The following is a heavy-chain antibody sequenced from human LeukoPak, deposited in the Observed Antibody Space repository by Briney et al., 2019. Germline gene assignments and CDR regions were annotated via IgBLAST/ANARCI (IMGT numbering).Heavy chain of an antibody. CDR1: GGSISSGYYY. J-gene: IGHJ6*03. CDR2: IYYSGST. Sequence: SQTLSLTCTVAGGSISSGYYYWSWIRQPLGKGLEWIGYIYYSGSTYYNPSLKSRVTISVDTSKNQFSLKLSSVTAADTAVYYCAREDGRNDGYYYYYYMDVWGKGTTVTVSS. V-gene: IGHV4-30-4*08. D-gene: IGHD1-1*01. CDR3: AREDGRNDGYYYYYYMDV.